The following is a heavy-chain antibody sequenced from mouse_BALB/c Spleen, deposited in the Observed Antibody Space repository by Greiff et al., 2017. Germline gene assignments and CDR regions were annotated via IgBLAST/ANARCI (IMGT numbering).Heavy chain of an antibody. J-gene: IGHJ2*01. Sequence: VQLQQSGAELAKPGASVKMSCKASGYTFTSYWMHWVKQRPGQGLEWIGYINPSTGYTEYNQKFKDKATLTADKSSSTAYMQLSSLTSEDSAVYYCARGVRGSRYFDYWGQGTTLTVSS. D-gene: IGHD1-1*01. CDR3: ARGVRGSRYFDY. V-gene: IGHV1-7*01. CDR1: GYTFTSYW. CDR2: INPSTGYT.